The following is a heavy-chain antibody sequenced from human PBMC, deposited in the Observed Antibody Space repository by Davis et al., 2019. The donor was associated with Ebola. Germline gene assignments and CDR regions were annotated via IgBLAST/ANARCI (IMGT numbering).Heavy chain of an antibody. CDR3: AKDTSNIWFDI. V-gene: IGHV3-33*06. CDR1: GFTFSHYG. J-gene: IGHJ3*02. CDR2: IWNHGNDY. Sequence: GESLKISCAASGFTFSHYGMHWVRQAPGKGLEWVAGIWNHGNDYVYADSMRGRFTISRDNSKNTLYLQMNGLRVENTAIYYCAKDTSNIWFDIWGQGTNVTVSS. D-gene: IGHD1-26*01.